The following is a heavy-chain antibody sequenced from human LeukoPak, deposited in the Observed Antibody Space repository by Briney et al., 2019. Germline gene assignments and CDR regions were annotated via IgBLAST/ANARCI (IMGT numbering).Heavy chain of an antibody. D-gene: IGHD6-13*01. J-gene: IGHJ5*02. CDR2: IYYSGST. V-gene: IGHV4-30-4*01. Sequence: SQTLSLTCTVSGGSISSDDYYWSWIRQPPGKGLEWIGYIYYSGSTYYNPSLKSRVTISVDTSKNQFSLKLGSVTAADTAVYYCARVDLYSSSWRASNWFDPWGQGTLVTVSS. CDR1: GGSISSDDYY. CDR3: ARVDLYSSSWRASNWFDP.